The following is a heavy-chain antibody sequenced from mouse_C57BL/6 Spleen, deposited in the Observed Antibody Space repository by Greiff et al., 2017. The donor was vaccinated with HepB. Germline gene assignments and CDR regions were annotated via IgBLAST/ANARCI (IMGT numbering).Heavy chain of an antibody. CDR3: ARAGSSVLFAY. Sequence: VQLQQSGAELVRPGASVKLSCKASGYTFTDYYINWVKQRPGQGLEWIARIYPGSGNTYYNEKFKGKATLTAEKSSSTAYMQLSSLTSEDSAVYFCARAGSSVLFAYWGQGTLVTVSA. D-gene: IGHD3-2*02. V-gene: IGHV1-76*01. J-gene: IGHJ3*01. CDR2: IYPGSGNT. CDR1: GYTFTDYY.